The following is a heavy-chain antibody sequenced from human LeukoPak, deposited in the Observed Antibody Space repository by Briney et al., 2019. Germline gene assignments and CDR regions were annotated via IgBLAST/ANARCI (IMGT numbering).Heavy chain of an antibody. CDR3: ARVSRSGSYFGAFEI. CDR1: GFTFSRHS. J-gene: IGHJ3*02. D-gene: IGHD1-26*01. V-gene: IGHV3-53*01. CDR2: IYSGGST. Sequence: GESLRLSCAASGFTFSRHSINWVRQAPGKGLEWVSVIYSGGSTYYADSVKGRFTISRDNSKNTLYLQMNSLRAEDTAVYYCARVSRSGSYFGAFEIWGQGTMVTVSS.